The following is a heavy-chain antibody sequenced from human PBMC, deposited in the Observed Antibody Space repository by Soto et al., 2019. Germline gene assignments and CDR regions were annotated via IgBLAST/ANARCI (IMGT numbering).Heavy chain of an antibody. CDR1: GFTFSKYA. CDR2: ISSSSSTI. CDR3: ARHPERIAQIGWFDP. D-gene: IGHD6-13*01. Sequence: PGGSLSLSCAAPGFTFSKYAMNWVRQAPGKGLEWVSYISSSSSTIYYADSVKGRFTISRDNAKNSLYLQMNSLRAEDTAVYYCARHPERIAQIGWFDPWGQGTLVTVSS. J-gene: IGHJ5*02. V-gene: IGHV3-48*01.